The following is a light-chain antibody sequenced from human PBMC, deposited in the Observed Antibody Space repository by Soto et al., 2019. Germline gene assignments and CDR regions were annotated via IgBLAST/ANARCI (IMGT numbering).Light chain of an antibody. J-gene: IGKJ1*01. V-gene: IGKV1-5*03. CDR2: KTS. CDR1: QSISSW. CDR3: QHYKDYSWT. Sequence: DIHMTQSPSTLSASVGDRVTITCRASQSISSWLAWYQQKPGKAPKILIYKTSSLETGVPSRFSGSGSGTEFTLTISSLQPDDFATYYCQHYKDYSWTFGQGTKVEVK.